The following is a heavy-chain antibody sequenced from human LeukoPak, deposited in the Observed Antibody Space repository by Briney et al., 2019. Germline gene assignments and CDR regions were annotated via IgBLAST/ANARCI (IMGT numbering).Heavy chain of an antibody. Sequence: TSETLSLTCAVCGGSFSGYYWGWIRQPPGKGLEWIAYIHTSGSSNYNPSLKSRVTASVDTPKNQFSLKVNSVTAADTAVYYCARHAKIAGDTYYRWFDPWGQGTLVTVSS. J-gene: IGHJ5*02. CDR2: IHTSGSS. CDR3: ARHAKIAGDTYYRWFDP. V-gene: IGHV4-4*09. D-gene: IGHD2-21*02. CDR1: GGSFSGYY.